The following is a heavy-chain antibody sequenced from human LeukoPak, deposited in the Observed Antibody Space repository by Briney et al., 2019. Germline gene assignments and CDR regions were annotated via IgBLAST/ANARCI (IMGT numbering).Heavy chain of an antibody. Sequence: PSETLSLTCTVSGGSISSSSYYWGWIRQPPGKGLEWIGSIYYSGSTYYNPSLKSRVTISVDTSKNQFSLKLSSVTAADTAVYYCARDSRAARPDYWGQGTLFTVSS. CDR1: GGSISSSSYY. J-gene: IGHJ4*02. CDR3: ARDSRAARPDY. V-gene: IGHV4-39*02. CDR2: IYYSGST. D-gene: IGHD6-6*01.